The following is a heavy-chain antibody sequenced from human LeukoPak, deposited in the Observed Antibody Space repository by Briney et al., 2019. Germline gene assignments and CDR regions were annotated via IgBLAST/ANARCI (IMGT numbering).Heavy chain of an antibody. CDR1: GYTLTELS. J-gene: IGHJ6*02. V-gene: IGHV1-24*01. D-gene: IGHD3-3*01. Sequence: ASVKVSCKVSGYTLTELSMHWVRQAPGNGLEWMGGFDPEDGETIYAQKFQGRVTMTEDTSTDTAYMELSSLRSEDTAVYYCATDTSRFLEWYCKLDVWGQGTTVTVSS. CDR3: ATDTSRFLEWYCKLDV. CDR2: FDPEDGET.